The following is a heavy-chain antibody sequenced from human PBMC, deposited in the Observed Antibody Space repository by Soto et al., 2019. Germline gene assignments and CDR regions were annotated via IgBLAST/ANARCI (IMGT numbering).Heavy chain of an antibody. V-gene: IGHV1-69*01. J-gene: IGHJ6*02. CDR1: GGTFSSYT. CDR3: ARSQGSSTSLEIYYYYYYGMDV. CDR2: IIPISDTT. Sequence: QVQLVQSGAEVKKPGSSVKVSCRACGGTFSSYTISRVRQAPGQGLEWMGGIIPISDTTNYAQKFQGRVTITADESTSTAYMELSSLRSEETAVYYCARSQGSSTSLEIYYYYYYGMDVWGQGTTVTVSS. D-gene: IGHD2-2*01.